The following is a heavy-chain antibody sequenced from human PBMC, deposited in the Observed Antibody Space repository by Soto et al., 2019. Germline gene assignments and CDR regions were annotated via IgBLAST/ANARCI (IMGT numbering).Heavy chain of an antibody. D-gene: IGHD3-16*01. V-gene: IGHV3-30*18. J-gene: IGHJ5*02. CDR1: GFTFSGFTFSSYA. CDR2: ISYDGSNR. CDR3: AKDPGKYKYGEGYYENVGLCDP. Sequence: GGSLRLSCTASGFTFSGFTFSSYAMHWVRQAPGKGLEWVAVISYDGSNRYYAESLKGRFTISRDNSKNTLYLQMNSLRPEDTAVYFCAKDPGKYKYGEGYYENVGLCDPWGQGTPVTVSS.